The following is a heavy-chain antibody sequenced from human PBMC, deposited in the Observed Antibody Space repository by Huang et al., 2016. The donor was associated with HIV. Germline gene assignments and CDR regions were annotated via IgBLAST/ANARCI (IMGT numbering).Heavy chain of an antibody. D-gene: IGHD6-13*01. Sequence: QVQLVESGGGVVQPGRSLSISCAASGFTFSSYGMHWVRQAPGKGMGWGAVISYDGKTKYYADSVKGRFSISRDNSKTTVYLQLNSLRVEDTAVYYCAKGGSAAAVLDFWGQGTLVTVSS. CDR2: ISYDGKTK. CDR3: AKGGSAAAVLDF. V-gene: IGHV3-30*18. J-gene: IGHJ4*02. CDR1: GFTFSSYG.